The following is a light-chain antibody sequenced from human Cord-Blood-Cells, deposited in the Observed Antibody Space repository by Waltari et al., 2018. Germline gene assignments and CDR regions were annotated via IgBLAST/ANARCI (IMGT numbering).Light chain of an antibody. V-gene: IGLV2-14*01. Sequence: QSALTQPASVSGSPGQSITISCTGTSSDVGGYNYVSWYQQHPGKAPKLMLYEVSNRPSGVSNRFSGSTSGNTASLTISGLQAEDEADYYCSSYTSSSTLYVFGTGTKVTVL. CDR3: SSYTSSSTLYV. CDR1: SSDVGGYNY. J-gene: IGLJ1*01. CDR2: EVS.